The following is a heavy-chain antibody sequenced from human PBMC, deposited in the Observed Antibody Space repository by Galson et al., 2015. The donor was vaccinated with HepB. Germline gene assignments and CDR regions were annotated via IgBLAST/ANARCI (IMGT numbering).Heavy chain of an antibody. CDR1: GYTFTSYA. V-gene: IGHV1-3*01. Sequence: SVKVSCKASGYTFTSYAMHWVRQAPGQRLEWMGWINAGNGNTKYSQKFQGRVTITRDTSASTAYMELSSLRSEDTAVYYCARDSAAAGPHAFDIWGQGTMVTVSS. CDR2: INAGNGNT. CDR3: ARDSAAAGPHAFDI. D-gene: IGHD6-13*01. J-gene: IGHJ3*02.